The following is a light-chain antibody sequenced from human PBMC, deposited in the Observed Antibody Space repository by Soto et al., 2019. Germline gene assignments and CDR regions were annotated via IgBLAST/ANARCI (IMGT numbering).Light chain of an antibody. CDR2: GNS. J-gene: IGLJ2*01. CDR1: SSNIRAGYD. Sequence: QSVLTQPPSVSVAPGQRVTISCTGSSSNIRAGYDVHWYQQLPGTAPKLLIYGNSNRPSGVPDRFSGSNSGTSASLAITWLQAEDEADYCCQSYDRSLSVVFGGGTQLTVL. CDR3: QSYDRSLSVV. V-gene: IGLV1-40*01.